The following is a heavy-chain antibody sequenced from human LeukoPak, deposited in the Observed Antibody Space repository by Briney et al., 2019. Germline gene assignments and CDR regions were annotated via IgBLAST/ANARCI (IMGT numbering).Heavy chain of an antibody. J-gene: IGHJ4*02. CDR1: GFTFGSYG. V-gene: IGHV3-7*01. Sequence: PGGSLRLSCAASGFTFGSYGMHWVRQAPGKGLEWVANIKQDGSEKYYVDSVKGRFTISRDNAKNSLYLQMNSLRAEDTAVYYCARDRRVGWYSGYDYNRDYWGQGTLVTVSS. CDR2: IKQDGSEK. D-gene: IGHD5-12*01. CDR3: ARDRRVGWYSGYDYNRDY.